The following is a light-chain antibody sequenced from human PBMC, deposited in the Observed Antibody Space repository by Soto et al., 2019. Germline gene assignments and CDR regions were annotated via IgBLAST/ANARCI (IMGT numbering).Light chain of an antibody. CDR3: QVWHSSSDHVV. Sequence: SYELTQPPSVSVAPGQTARITCGGSNIGNKNVHWYQQKPGQAPVLVVFDDSDRPSRIPERFSGSNSENTATLTISRVEAGDEADYYCQVWHSSSDHVVFGGGTKVTVL. CDR2: DDS. J-gene: IGLJ2*01. V-gene: IGLV3-21*02. CDR1: NIGNKN.